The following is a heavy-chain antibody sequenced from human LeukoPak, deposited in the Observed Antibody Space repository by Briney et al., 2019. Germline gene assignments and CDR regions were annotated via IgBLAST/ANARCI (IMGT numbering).Heavy chain of an antibody. J-gene: IGHJ4*02. CDR1: GFTFRNYF. Sequence: GGSLRLSCAASGFTFRNYFMSWIRQAPGKGLDWVANINQDGNEEYYVDSVKGRFTISRDNAKDSVYLQMNSLRVEDTAVYYCATYLRNTVAGYYFFEYWGQGTLVAVPS. V-gene: IGHV3-7*01. CDR2: INQDGNEE. D-gene: IGHD2/OR15-2a*01. CDR3: ATYLRNTVAGYYFFEY.